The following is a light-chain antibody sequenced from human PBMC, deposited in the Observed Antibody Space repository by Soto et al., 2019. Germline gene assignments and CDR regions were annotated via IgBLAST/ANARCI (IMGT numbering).Light chain of an antibody. CDR2: DAS. Sequence: EIVLTQSPATLSLSPGERATLSCRASQSVGSYLAWYQQKPGQAPRLLIYDASNRATGIPARFGGSGSGTDFTLTISSLEPGDFAVYYCQQRSNWPRTCGQGTKVEI. V-gene: IGKV3-11*01. CDR3: QQRSNWPRT. J-gene: IGKJ1*01. CDR1: QSVGSY.